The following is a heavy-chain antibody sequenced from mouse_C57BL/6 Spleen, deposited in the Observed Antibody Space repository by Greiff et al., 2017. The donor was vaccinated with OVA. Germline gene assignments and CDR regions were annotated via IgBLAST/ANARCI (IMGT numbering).Heavy chain of an antibody. CDR2: INPSNGGT. CDR1: GYTFTSYW. D-gene: IGHD2-4*01. Sequence: QVQLQQPGTELVKPGASVKLSCKASGYTFTSYWMHWVKQRPGQGLEWIGNINPSNGGTNYNEKFKSKATLTVDKSSSTAYMQLSSLTSEDSAVYYCAREGYYDYDDYYAMDYWGQGTSVTVSS. J-gene: IGHJ4*01. CDR3: AREGYYDYDDYYAMDY. V-gene: IGHV1-53*01.